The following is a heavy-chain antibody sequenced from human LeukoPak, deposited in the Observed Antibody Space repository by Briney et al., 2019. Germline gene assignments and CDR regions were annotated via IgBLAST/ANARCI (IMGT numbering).Heavy chain of an antibody. Sequence: GASLKVSCKAYGCTFRNYAISWVRQAPGQGLEWMGGIIPIFGAANYAQKFQGKVTITADESTSTAYMELRGLRSEDTAVYYCARGWDYDSGGRPTAYVYWGQGTLVSVSS. D-gene: IGHD3-22*01. CDR1: GCTFRNYA. J-gene: IGHJ4*02. V-gene: IGHV1-69*01. CDR2: IIPIFGAA. CDR3: ARGWDYDSGGRPTAYVY.